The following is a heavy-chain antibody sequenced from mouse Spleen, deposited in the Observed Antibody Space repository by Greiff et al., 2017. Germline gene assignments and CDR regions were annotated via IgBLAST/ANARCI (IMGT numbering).Heavy chain of an antibody. CDR3: AREGGVTTTFPGDYFDY. Sequence: VQLQESGPGLVAPSQSLSITCTVSGFSLTSYGVHWVRQPPGKGLEWLGVIWAGGSTNYNSALMSRLSISKDNSKSQVFLKMNSLQTDDTAMYYCAREGGVTTTFPGDYFDYWGQGTTLTVSS. J-gene: IGHJ2*01. CDR2: IWAGGST. V-gene: IGHV2-9*02. CDR1: GFSLTSYG. D-gene: IGHD2-3*01.